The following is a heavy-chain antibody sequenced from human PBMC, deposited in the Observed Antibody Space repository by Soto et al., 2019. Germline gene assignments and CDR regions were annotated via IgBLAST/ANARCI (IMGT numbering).Heavy chain of an antibody. CDR1: GFTFNTYW. D-gene: IGHD3-10*01. Sequence: PGGSLRLSCAASGFTFNTYWMTWVRQAPGKGLEWVANIKQDGSETYYVDSVKGRFTISRDNAKNSLYLQMNSLGAEDTAVYYCARDPPYGSGTSQNYGMDVWGQGTTVTVSS. CDR2: IKQDGSET. CDR3: ARDPPYGSGTSQNYGMDV. J-gene: IGHJ6*02. V-gene: IGHV3-7*04.